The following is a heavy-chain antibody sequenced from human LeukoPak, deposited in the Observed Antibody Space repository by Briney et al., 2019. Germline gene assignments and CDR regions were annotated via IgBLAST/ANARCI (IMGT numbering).Heavy chain of an antibody. V-gene: IGHV4-34*01. Sequence: SETLSLTCAVYGGSFSGYYWSWIRQPPGKGLEWIGEINHSGSTNYNPSLKSRVTISVDTSKNQFSLKLSSVTAADTAVHYCARVSSGYYYEFDYWGQGTLVTVSS. CDR3: ARVSSGYYYEFDY. CDR1: GGSFSGYY. D-gene: IGHD3-22*01. CDR2: INHSGST. J-gene: IGHJ4*02.